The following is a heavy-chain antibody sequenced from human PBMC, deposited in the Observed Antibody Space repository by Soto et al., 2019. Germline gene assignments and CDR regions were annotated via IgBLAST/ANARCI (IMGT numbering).Heavy chain of an antibody. Sequence: GGSLRLSCAASGFTFKNYGMHWVRQAPGKGLEWVAVIWYDGSKKYYADSVKGRFTISRDDSEKALYLQMNSVRAEDTAVYYCARDGGQWEPIEHWGQGTLVTVSS. CDR3: ARDGGQWEPIEH. V-gene: IGHV3-33*01. D-gene: IGHD1-26*01. J-gene: IGHJ4*02. CDR1: GFTFKNYG. CDR2: IWYDGSKK.